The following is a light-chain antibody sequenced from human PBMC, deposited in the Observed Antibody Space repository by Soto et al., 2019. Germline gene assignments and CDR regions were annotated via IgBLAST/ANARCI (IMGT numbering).Light chain of an antibody. CDR2: TYD. V-gene: IGLV1-44*01. CDR1: GSNIGIHA. J-gene: IGLJ1*01. CDR3: ATWDDSLNGYV. Sequence: QSVLTQPPSASGTPGQRVTISCSGSGSNIGIHAVNWYQQLPGTAPTLLIYTYDQRPSGVPDRFSGSKSGTSASLAISGLQSEDEADYYCATWDDSLNGYVFGTGTKVTVL.